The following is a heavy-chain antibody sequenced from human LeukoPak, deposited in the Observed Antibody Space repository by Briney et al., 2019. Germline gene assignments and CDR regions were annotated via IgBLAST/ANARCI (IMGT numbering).Heavy chain of an antibody. V-gene: IGHV3-9*03. CDR3: AKDIGSGSHRAFDI. J-gene: IGHJ3*02. CDR2: ISWKSDKI. CDR1: GFTFDDYA. D-gene: IGHD3-10*01. Sequence: GRSLRLSCAASGFTFDDYAMHWVRQAPGKGLEWVSGISWKSDKIAYADSVKGRFTISRDNAKNSLYLQMNSLRAEDMALYYCAKDIGSGSHRAFDIWGRGTTVTVSS.